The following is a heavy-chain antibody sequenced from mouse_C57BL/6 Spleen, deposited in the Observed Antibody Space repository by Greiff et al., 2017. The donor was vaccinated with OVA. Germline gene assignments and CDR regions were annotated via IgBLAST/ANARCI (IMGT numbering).Heavy chain of an antibody. J-gene: IGHJ3*01. CDR2: IDPANGNT. D-gene: IGHD4-1*01. CDR3: ARRTDWEGSLLAY. V-gene: IGHV14-3*01. Sequence: VQLQQSVAELVRPGASVKLSCTASGFNIKNTYMHWVKPRPEQGLEWIGRIDPANGNTKSAPKFPGNATITADTSSNTAYLQLSSLTSEDTAIYYGARRTDWEGSLLAYWGQGTLVTVSA. CDR1: GFNIKNTY.